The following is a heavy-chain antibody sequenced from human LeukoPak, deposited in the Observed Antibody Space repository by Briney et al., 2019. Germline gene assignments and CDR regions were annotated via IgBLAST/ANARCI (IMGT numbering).Heavy chain of an antibody. D-gene: IGHD1/OR15-1a*01. CDR3: ARGGKRFGNNHGNDY. CDR2: IIPIFGTA. J-gene: IGHJ4*02. Sequence: GSSVKVSCKASGGTFSSYAISWVRQAPGQGLEWMGGIIPIFGTANYAQKFQGRVTITADESTSTAYMELSSLRSEDTAVHYCARGGKRFGNNHGNDYWGQGTLVTVSS. CDR1: GGTFSSYA. V-gene: IGHV1-69*01.